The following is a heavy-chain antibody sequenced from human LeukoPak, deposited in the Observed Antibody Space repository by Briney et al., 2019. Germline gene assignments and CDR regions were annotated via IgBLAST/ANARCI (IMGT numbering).Heavy chain of an antibody. V-gene: IGHV3-23*01. CDR2: ISGSGGST. Sequence: GGSLSLSCVASESGVSDNYMTWVRKAPGKGLEWVSAISGSGGSTYYADSVKGRFTISRDNSKNTLYLQMNSLRAEDTAVYYCANRGNGSRGPKFDYWGQGTLVTVSS. D-gene: IGHD3-10*01. CDR1: ESGVSDNY. J-gene: IGHJ4*02. CDR3: ANRGNGSRGPKFDY.